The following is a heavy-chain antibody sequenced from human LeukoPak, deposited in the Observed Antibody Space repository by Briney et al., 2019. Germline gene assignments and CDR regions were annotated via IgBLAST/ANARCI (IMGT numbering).Heavy chain of an antibody. Sequence: GGSLRLSCAASGFTFSNYWMTWVRQSPGKGLEWVAIIKPDGSDRYSVDTEKGRFTVSRDNAKNSLYLHMSSLRAEDTAVYYSARGGHRQKEFWGQETLVTVSS. J-gene: IGHJ4*02. CDR1: GFTFSNYW. D-gene: IGHD3-10*01. CDR2: IKPDGSDR. CDR3: ARGGHRQKEF. V-gene: IGHV3-7*01.